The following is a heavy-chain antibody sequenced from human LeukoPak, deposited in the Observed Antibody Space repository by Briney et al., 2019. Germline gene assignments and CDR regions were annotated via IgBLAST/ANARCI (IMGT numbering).Heavy chain of an antibody. Sequence: GGSLRLSCAASGFTFSSYWMHWVRQAPGKGLVWVSRINSDGSSTSYADSVKGRFSISRDNAKNTLYLQMNSLRAEDTAVYYCARVSCGGDYYSEFDYWGQGTLVTVSS. CDR3: ARVSCGGDYYSEFDY. CDR2: INSDGSST. V-gene: IGHV3-74*01. CDR1: GFTFSSYW. J-gene: IGHJ4*02. D-gene: IGHD2-21*01.